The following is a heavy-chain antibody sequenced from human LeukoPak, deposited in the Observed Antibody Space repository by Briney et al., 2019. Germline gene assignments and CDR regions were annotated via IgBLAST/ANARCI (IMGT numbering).Heavy chain of an antibody. V-gene: IGHV1-8*01. CDR2: MNPNSGNT. CDR1: GYTFTSND. CDR3: ARVSEVGARVARWFDP. Sequence: ASVKVSCKASGYTFTSNDINWVRQATGQGLEWMGWMNPNSGNTGYAQKFQGRVTMTRDTSISTAYMELSRLRSDDTAVYYCARVSEVGARVARWFDPWGQGTLVTVSS. D-gene: IGHD1-26*01. J-gene: IGHJ5*02.